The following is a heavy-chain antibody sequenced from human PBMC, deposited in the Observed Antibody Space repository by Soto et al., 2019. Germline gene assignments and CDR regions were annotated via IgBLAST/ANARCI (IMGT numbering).Heavy chain of an antibody. J-gene: IGHJ4*02. CDR2: LYYRGTT. CDR3: ARGLSWSPYFES. Sequence: SETLSLTCTVSGASISTQSWNWIRQAPGKGLEWIGYLYYRGTTNYNPSLKSRVTISADTSKNQVSLKLTSVTAADTAVYFCARGLSWSPYFESWCQGILVTVSS. V-gene: IGHV4-59*11. CDR1: GASISTQS. D-gene: IGHD3-3*01.